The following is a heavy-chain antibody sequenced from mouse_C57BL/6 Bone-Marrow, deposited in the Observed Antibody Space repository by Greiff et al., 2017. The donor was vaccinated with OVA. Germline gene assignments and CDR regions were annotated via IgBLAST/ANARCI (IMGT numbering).Heavy chain of an antibody. Sequence: QVQLQQPGAELVKPGASVKMSCKASGYTFTSYWITWVKQRPGQGLEWIGDIYPGSGSTNYNEKFKSKATLTVDTSSSTAYMQRSSLTSEYSAVYYCARGEIDGSRSYWGQGTLVTVSA. V-gene: IGHV1-55*01. D-gene: IGHD1-1*01. CDR1: GYTFTSYW. CDR2: IYPGSGST. CDR3: ARGEIDGSRSY. J-gene: IGHJ3*01.